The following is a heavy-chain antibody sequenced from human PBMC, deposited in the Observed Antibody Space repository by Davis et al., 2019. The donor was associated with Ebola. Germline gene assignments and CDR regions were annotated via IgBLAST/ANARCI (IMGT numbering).Heavy chain of an antibody. J-gene: IGHJ4*02. CDR1: GFTFSSYA. Sequence: PGGSLRLSCAASGFTFSSYAMNWVRQAPGKGLEWVASIGYNGNYIFYADSVKGRFTISRDNARDSLFLQMNSLRAEDTAIYYCARVNGAYSNYRDYWGRGTLVTVSS. D-gene: IGHD4-11*01. CDR2: IGYNGNYI. V-gene: IGHV3-21*01. CDR3: ARVNGAYSNYRDY.